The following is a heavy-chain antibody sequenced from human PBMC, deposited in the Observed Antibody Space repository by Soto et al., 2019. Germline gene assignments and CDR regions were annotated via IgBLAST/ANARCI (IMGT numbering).Heavy chain of an antibody. Sequence: ASVKVSCKASGYTFTSYAMHWVRQAPGQRLEWMGWINAGNGNTKYSQKFQGRVTITRDTSASTAYMELSSLRSEDTAVYYCARVASRYCSGGSCYQVPYWGQGTLVTVSS. CDR3: ARVASRYCSGGSCYQVPY. V-gene: IGHV1-3*01. CDR2: INAGNGNT. CDR1: GYTFTSYA. J-gene: IGHJ4*02. D-gene: IGHD2-15*01.